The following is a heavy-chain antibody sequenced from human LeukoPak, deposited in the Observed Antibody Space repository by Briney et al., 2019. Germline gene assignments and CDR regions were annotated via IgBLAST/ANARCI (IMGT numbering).Heavy chain of an antibody. V-gene: IGHV3-48*01. CDR3: ARERWDYSIDY. CDR1: GFTFSSYS. Sequence: GGSLRLSCAASGFTFSSYSMNWVRQAPGKGLEWVSYISSSSSTIYYADSVKGRFTISRDNAKNLLYLQMNSLRAEDTAVYYCARERWDYSIDYWGQGTLVTVSS. CDR2: ISSSSSTI. J-gene: IGHJ4*02. D-gene: IGHD4-11*01.